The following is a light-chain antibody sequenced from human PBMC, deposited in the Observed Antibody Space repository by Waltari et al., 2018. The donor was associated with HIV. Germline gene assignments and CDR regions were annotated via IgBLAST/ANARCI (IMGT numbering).Light chain of an antibody. Sequence: EIVMTQSPATLSVSPGERATFSCRASQNVNRNLALYQQTPGQAPILLVYNTSTRASGIPARFGGSGSATEFTLTINTLQSEDFAVYYCQQYNKWLSFGQGTNLEIK. V-gene: IGKV3-15*01. CDR2: NTS. J-gene: IGKJ2*01. CDR1: QNVNRN. CDR3: QQYNKWLS.